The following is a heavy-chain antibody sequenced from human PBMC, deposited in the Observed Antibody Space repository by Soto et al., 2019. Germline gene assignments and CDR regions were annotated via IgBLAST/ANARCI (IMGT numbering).Heavy chain of an antibody. J-gene: IGHJ6*03. Sequence: PGGSLRLSCAASGFTFNSYAMHWVRQAPGKGLEYVSAITNDGGSTYYADSVKGRFTISRDNSKNTLYLQMGSLRVEDMAVYYCARDGRLVRGYYYYYMDVWGKGTTVTVSS. CDR1: GFTFNSYA. V-gene: IGHV3-64*02. CDR2: ITNDGGST. D-gene: IGHD3-10*02. CDR3: ARDGRLVRGYYYYYMDV.